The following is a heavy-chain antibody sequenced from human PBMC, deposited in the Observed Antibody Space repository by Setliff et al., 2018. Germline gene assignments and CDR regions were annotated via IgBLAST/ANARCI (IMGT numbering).Heavy chain of an antibody. D-gene: IGHD3-3*01. CDR3: AKFGHVLRFLEWLLRGFDY. V-gene: IGHV1-2*06. CDR1: GYTFTGYY. J-gene: IGHJ4*02. CDR2: INPNSGGT. Sequence: ASVKVSCKASGYTFTGYYMPWVRQAPGQGLEWMGRINPNSGGTNYAQKFQGRVTMTRDTSISTAYMELSRLRSDDTAVYYCAKFGHVLRFLEWLLRGFDYWGQGTLVTVSS.